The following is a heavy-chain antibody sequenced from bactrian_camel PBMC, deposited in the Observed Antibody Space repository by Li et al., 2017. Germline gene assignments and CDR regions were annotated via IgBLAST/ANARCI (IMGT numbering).Heavy chain of an antibody. CDR3: AAVSGY. CDR1: GFTFSSYA. Sequence: VQLVESGGGLVQPGGSLRLSCAASGFTFSSYAMSWVRQAPGKGLEWVSGINYGAGSTYYVDSVKGRFVISRDNAKNTLYIEMNSLKPEDTAVYFCAAVSGYWGQGTQVTVS. J-gene: IGHJ6*01. CDR2: INYGAGST. V-gene: IGHV3S31*01.